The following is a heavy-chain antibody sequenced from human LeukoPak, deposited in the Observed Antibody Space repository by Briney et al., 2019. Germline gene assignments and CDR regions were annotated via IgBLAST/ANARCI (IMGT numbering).Heavy chain of an antibody. CDR2: IKQDGSEK. CDR1: GFTFSSYW. V-gene: IGHV3-7*01. D-gene: IGHD3-22*01. J-gene: IGHJ3*02. Sequence: GGSLRLSRAASGFTFSSYWMSWVRQAPGKGLEWVANIKQDGSEKYYVDSVKGRFTISRDNAKNSLYLQMNRLRAEDTAVYYCARGSTMVVPGAFDIWGQGTMVTVSS. CDR3: ARGSTMVVPGAFDI.